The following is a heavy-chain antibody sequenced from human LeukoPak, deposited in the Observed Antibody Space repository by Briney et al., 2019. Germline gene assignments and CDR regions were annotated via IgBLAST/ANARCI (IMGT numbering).Heavy chain of an antibody. CDR2: INPSGGST. V-gene: IGHV1-46*01. J-gene: IGHJ4*02. CDR3: AKANRGSYYGLGDYFDY. CDR1: GYTFTSYY. Sequence: GASVKVSCNASGYTFTSYYMHWVRQAPGQGLEWMGIINPSGGSTSYAQKFQDRVTMTRDMSTSTVYMELSSLRSEDTAVYYCAKANRGSYYGLGDYFDYWGQGTLVTVSS. D-gene: IGHD1-26*01.